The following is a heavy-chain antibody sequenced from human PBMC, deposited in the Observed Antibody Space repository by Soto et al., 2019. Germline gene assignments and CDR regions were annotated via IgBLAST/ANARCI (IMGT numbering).Heavy chain of an antibody. Sequence: SETLSLTCTVSGGSISSYYWSWIRQPPGKGLEWIGYIYYSGSTNYNPSLKSRVTISVDESKNQFSLKLSSVTAADTAVYYCAREAPYYYDRGGYYYYYGMDVWGQGTTVTVSS. CDR2: IYYSGST. CDR1: GGSISSYY. D-gene: IGHD3-22*01. CDR3: AREAPYYYDRGGYYYYYGMDV. V-gene: IGHV4-59*01. J-gene: IGHJ6*02.